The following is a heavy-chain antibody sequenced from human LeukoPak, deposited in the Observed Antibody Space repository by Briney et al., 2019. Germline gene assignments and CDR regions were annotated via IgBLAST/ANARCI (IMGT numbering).Heavy chain of an antibody. CDR1: GGSISSYY. J-gene: IGHJ6*02. CDR2: IYYSGST. Sequence: SETLSLTCTVSGGSISSYYWSWIRQPPGKGLEWIGYIYYSGSTNYNPSLKSRVTISVDTSKNQFSLKLSSVTAADTAVYYCAREGSNYGDKMNYYGMDVWGQGTTVTVSS. V-gene: IGHV4-59*01. D-gene: IGHD4-11*01. CDR3: AREGSNYGDKMNYYGMDV.